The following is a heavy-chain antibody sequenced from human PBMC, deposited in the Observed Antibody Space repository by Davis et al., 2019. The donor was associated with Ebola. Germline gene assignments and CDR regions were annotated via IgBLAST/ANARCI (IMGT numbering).Heavy chain of an antibody. V-gene: IGHV3-33*01. CDR1: GFTFSSFG. CDR3: ARDPSSRCSGSTCPDPFDY. D-gene: IGHD2-15*01. CDR2: IWYDESHK. Sequence: GESLKISCAVSGFTFSSFGMHWVSQAPGKGMEWVAVIWYDESHKFYADSVKGRLTISRDSSENTVYLQMNSLRVEDTTVYYCARDPSSRCSGSTCPDPFDYWGQGTLVTVSS. J-gene: IGHJ4*02.